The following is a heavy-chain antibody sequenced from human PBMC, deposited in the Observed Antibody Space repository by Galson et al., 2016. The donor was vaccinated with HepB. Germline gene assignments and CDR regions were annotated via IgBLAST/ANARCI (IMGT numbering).Heavy chain of an antibody. Sequence: SCAASTFTFSDYSMNWVRQAPGKGLEWVSFISGRSSYIYYADSVEGRFTVSRDNAKNSLYLQMNSLRAEDTAVYYCARVSPVDYYYYMDVWGRGTTVTVS. V-gene: IGHV3-21*01. CDR1: TFTFSDYS. CDR3: ARVSPVDYYYYMDV. J-gene: IGHJ6*03. CDR2: ISGRSSYI.